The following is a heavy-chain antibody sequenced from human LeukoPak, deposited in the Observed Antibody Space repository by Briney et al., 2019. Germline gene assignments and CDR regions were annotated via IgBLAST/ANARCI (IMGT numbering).Heavy chain of an antibody. Sequence: SETLSLTCTVSGYSISSGYYWGWIRQPPGKGLEWIGSIYHSGSTYYNPSLKSRVTISVDTSKNQFSLKLSSVTAADTAVYYCARGPPRVRWLQWQFDYWGQGTLVTVSS. CDR3: ARGPPRVRWLQWQFDY. D-gene: IGHD5-24*01. CDR2: IYHSGST. CDR1: GYSISSGYY. J-gene: IGHJ4*02. V-gene: IGHV4-38-2*02.